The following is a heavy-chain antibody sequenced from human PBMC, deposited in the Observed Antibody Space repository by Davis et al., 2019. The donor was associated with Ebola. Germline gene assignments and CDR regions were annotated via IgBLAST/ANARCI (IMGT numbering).Heavy chain of an antibody. Sequence: GESLKISCAASGFTVSSNYMSWVRQAPGKGLEWVSVIYSGCSTYYADSVKGRFTISRDNSKNTLYLQMNSLRAEDTAVYYCARGRGIAVAGMRYYYYGMDVWGQGTTVTVSS. CDR1: GFTVSSNY. D-gene: IGHD6-19*01. CDR3: ARGRGIAVAGMRYYYYGMDV. J-gene: IGHJ6*02. V-gene: IGHV3-53*01. CDR2: IYSGCST.